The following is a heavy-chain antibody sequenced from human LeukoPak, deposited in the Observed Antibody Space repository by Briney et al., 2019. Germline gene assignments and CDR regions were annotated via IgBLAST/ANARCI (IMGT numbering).Heavy chain of an antibody. CDR2: INHSGST. V-gene: IGHV4-34*01. CDR3: ARGAIFGVVKKIKNYFDY. J-gene: IGHJ4*02. D-gene: IGHD3-3*01. CDR1: GGSFSGYY. Sequence: PSETLSLTCAVYGGSFSGYYWSWIRRPPGKGLEWIGEINHSGSTNYNPSLKSRVTISVDTSKNQFSLKLSSVTAADTAVYYCARGAIFGVVKKIKNYFDYWGQGTLVTVSS.